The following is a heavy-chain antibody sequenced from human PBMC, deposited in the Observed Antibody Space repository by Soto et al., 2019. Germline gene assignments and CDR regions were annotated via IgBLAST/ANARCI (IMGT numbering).Heavy chain of an antibody. Sequence: QMQLVQSGAEVKKTGSSVTVSCKALGNTFTYRYLHWVRQAPGQALEWMGWITPFSGDVHYAQKFQERVAITRDRSINTAYIQMSSLRSEDTAIYFCAGGGAGSGPFTWELPDHWGQGALVTVSS. CDR3: AGGGAGSGPFTWELPDH. CDR2: ITPFSGDV. V-gene: IGHV1-45*02. D-gene: IGHD1-26*01. CDR1: GNTFTYRY. J-gene: IGHJ4*02.